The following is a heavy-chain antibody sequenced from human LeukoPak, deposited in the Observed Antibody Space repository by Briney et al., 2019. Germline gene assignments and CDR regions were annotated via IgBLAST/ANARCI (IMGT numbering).Heavy chain of an antibody. D-gene: IGHD6-13*01. V-gene: IGHV1-2*02. Sequence: ASVKVSCKASGYTFTSYATNWVRQAPGQGLEWMGWINPNSGGTNYAQKFQGRVTMTRDTSMSTAYMELSRLRSDDTAVYYCARGHRQQLTTSRWGQGTLVTVSS. CDR3: ARGHRQQLTTSR. CDR1: GYTFTSYA. CDR2: INPNSGGT. J-gene: IGHJ4*02.